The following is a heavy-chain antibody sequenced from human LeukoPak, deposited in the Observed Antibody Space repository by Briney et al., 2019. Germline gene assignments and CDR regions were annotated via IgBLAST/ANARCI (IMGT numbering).Heavy chain of an antibody. CDR3: ARAGAAGMGYYYYYYMDV. CDR1: GGSFSGYY. J-gene: IGHJ6*03. V-gene: IGHV3-53*01. Sequence: ETLSLTCAVYGGSFSGYYWSWIRQPPGKGLEWVSVIYSGGSTYYADSVKGRFTISRDNSKNTLYLQMNSLRAEDTAVYYCARAGAAGMGYYYYYYMDVWGKGTTVTISS. D-gene: IGHD6-13*01. CDR2: IYSGGST.